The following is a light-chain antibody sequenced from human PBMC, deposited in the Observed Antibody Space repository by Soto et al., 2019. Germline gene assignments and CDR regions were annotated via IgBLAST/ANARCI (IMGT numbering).Light chain of an antibody. V-gene: IGKV3-15*01. CDR3: QQYNNWPPLT. CDR1: QSVSSN. CDR2: VAS. J-gene: IGKJ4*01. Sequence: EIVMTQSPATLSVSPGEGATLSCRASQSVSSNLAWYQQKPGQAPRLLIYVASTRATGIPARFSGSGSGTEFTLTISRLEPEDFAVYYCQQYNNWPPLTFGGGTKVDIK.